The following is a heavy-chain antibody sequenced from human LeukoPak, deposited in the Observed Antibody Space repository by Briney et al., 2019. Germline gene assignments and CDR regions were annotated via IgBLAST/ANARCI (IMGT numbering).Heavy chain of an antibody. CDR2: IWDDGNKK. Sequence: GGSLRLSCAASDFTFSSYVMHWVRQAPGKGLEWVVVIWDDGNKKSYADSVKGRFTISRDNSNNTLSLQMNRLRAEDTAVYYCARDPFLLRRSMYYGLDVWGHGTTVIVS. J-gene: IGHJ6*02. CDR1: DFTFSSYV. V-gene: IGHV3-33*01. CDR3: ARDPFLLRRSMYYGLDV. D-gene: IGHD1-26*01.